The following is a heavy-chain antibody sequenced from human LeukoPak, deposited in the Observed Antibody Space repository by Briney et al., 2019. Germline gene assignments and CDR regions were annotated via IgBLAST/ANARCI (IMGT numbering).Heavy chain of an antibody. D-gene: IGHD6-13*01. CDR1: GYTFTGYY. J-gene: IGHJ4*02. V-gene: IGHV1-2*02. CDR2: INPNSGGT. Sequence: ASVKVSCKASGYTFTGYYMHWVRQAPGQGLEWMGCINPNSGGTNYAQKFQGRVTMTRDTSISTAYMELSRLRSDDTAVYYCARIAAAGRRPFDYWGQGTLVTVSS. CDR3: ARIAAAGRRPFDY.